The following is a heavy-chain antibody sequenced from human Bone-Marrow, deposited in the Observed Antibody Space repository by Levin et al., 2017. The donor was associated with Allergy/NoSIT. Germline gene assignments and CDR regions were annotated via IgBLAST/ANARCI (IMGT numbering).Heavy chain of an antibody. Sequence: PGGSLRLSCAASGFIFNNYYMSWIRQAPGRGLEWLSYISSSGNSKYYADSVRGRFTISRDNAKNSLYLQMNSLRVEDTAVYYCVTDAEGAPVLTPGYWGQGALVTVSS. CDR3: VTDAEGAPVLTPGY. CDR2: ISSSGNSK. D-gene: IGHD4-23*01. CDR1: GFIFNNYY. V-gene: IGHV3-11*01. J-gene: IGHJ4*02.